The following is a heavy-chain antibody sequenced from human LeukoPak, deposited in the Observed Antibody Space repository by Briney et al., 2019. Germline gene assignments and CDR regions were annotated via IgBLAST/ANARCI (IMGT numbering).Heavy chain of an antibody. J-gene: IGHJ4*02. D-gene: IGHD3-9*01. Sequence: PGGSLRPSCAASGFTFSSYAMSWVRQAPGKGLEWVSAISGSGGSTYYADSVKGRFTISRDNSKNTLYLQMNSLRAEDTAVYYCAKDYSDLRYFVWSFDYWGQGTLVTVSS. CDR3: AKDYSDLRYFVWSFDY. V-gene: IGHV3-23*01. CDR2: ISGSGGST. CDR1: GFTFSSYA.